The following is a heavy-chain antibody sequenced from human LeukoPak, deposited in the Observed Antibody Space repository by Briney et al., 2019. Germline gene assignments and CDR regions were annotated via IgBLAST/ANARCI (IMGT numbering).Heavy chain of an antibody. V-gene: IGHV4-39*07. CDR1: GGSISTSYYY. J-gene: IGHJ5*02. CDR3: ARGYCSGGSCYSGGDWFDP. CDR2: IHNSEST. D-gene: IGHD2-15*01. Sequence: SETLSLTCIVSGGSISTSYYYWAWIRQPPGKGLEWIGNIHNSESTYYNPSLKSRVTISVDTSKNQFSLKLSSVTAADTAVYYCARGYCSGGSCYSGGDWFDPWGQGTLVTVSS.